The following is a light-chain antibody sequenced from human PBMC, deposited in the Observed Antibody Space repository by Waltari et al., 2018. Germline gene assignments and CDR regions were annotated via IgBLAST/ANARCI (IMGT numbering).Light chain of an antibody. Sequence: AIQMTQSPSSLSASVGDRVTITCLASQGIRNDLGWYQQKPGKAPKHLIYAASILQSGVPSRFSGSGYGTDFTLTISSLQPEDFATYYCLQDYNYPRTFGQGTKVEIK. CDR1: QGIRND. J-gene: IGKJ1*01. V-gene: IGKV1-6*01. CDR3: LQDYNYPRT. CDR2: AAS.